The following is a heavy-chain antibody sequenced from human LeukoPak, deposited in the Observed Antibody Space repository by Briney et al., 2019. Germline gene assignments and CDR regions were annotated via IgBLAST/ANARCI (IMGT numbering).Heavy chain of an antibody. CDR2: IIPILGIA. CDR3: AGDWAGGRGRFDY. CDR1: GGTFSSYA. Sequence: SGKVSCKASGGTFSSYAISWVRQAPGQGLEWVGRIIPILGIANYAQKFQGRVTITADKSTSTAYMELSSLRSEDTAVYYCAGDWAGGRGRFDYWGQGTLVTVSS. J-gene: IGHJ4*02. D-gene: IGHD1-26*01. V-gene: IGHV1-69*04.